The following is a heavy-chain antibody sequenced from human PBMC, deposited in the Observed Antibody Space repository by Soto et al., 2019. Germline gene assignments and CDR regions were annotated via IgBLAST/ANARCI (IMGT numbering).Heavy chain of an antibody. CDR1: GFTFSSYG. D-gene: IGHD6-13*01. CDR2: IWYDGSNK. Sequence: PGGSLRLSCAASGFTFSSYGMHWVRQAPGKGLEWVAVIWYDGSNKYYADSVKGRFTISRDNSKNTLYLQMNSLRAEDTAVYYCAREPEIAAAAGRVIDYWGQGTLVTVSS. V-gene: IGHV3-33*01. J-gene: IGHJ4*02. CDR3: AREPEIAAAAGRVIDY.